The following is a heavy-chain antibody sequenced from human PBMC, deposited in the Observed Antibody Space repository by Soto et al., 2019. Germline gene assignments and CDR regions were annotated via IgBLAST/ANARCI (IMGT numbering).Heavy chain of an antibody. CDR1: GFPFSSYG. J-gene: IGHJ6*02. CDR2: ISYDGSNK. V-gene: IGHV3-30*18. Sequence: GGSLRLSCAASGFPFSSYGMHWVRQAPGKGLEWVAVISYDGSNKYYADSVKGRFTGSRDNSKNTVYLQMNSLRAEDTAVYYCAKVDKGENLISDYGMDVWGQGTTVTVSS. D-gene: IGHD2-21*01. CDR3: AKVDKGENLISDYGMDV.